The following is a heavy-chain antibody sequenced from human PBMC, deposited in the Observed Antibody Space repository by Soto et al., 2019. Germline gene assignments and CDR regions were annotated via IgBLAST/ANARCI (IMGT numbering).Heavy chain of an antibody. CDR2: LSGSGDRT. J-gene: IGHJ6*02. Sequence: PGGSLRLSCAASGFTFSSYGMSWVRQAPGKGPEWVSTLSGSGDRTDYADSVRGRFTISRDNSKNTVYLQMNSLRTEDTAIYYCAKSNQILGVLIDYYYYGMDVWGQGTTVTVSS. D-gene: IGHD3-3*01. CDR1: GFTFSSYG. CDR3: AKSNQILGVLIDYYYYGMDV. V-gene: IGHV3-23*01.